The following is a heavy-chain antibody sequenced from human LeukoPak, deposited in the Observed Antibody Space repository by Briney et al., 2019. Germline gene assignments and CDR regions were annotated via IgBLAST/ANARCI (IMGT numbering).Heavy chain of an antibody. CDR3: ARGEDYYDSSGYCAFDI. CDR1: GFTFSSYS. D-gene: IGHD3-22*01. Sequence: GGSLRLSCAASGFTFSSYSMNWVRRAPGKGLEWLSYIRSSGSTIYYADSVKGRFTISRDNVKNSLYLQMNSLRAEDTAVYYCARGEDYYDSSGYCAFDIWGQGQWSPSLQ. CDR2: IRSSGSTI. V-gene: IGHV3-48*04. J-gene: IGHJ3*02.